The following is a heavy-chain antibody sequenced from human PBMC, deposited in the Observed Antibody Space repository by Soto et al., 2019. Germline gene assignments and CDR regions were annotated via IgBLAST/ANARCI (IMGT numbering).Heavy chain of an antibody. J-gene: IGHJ4*02. CDR2: IYPGDSDV. D-gene: IGHD6-19*01. CDR3: ARRKGYTSGWYGFNY. CDR1: GYDFTSYW. V-gene: IGHV5-51*01. Sequence: EVQLVQSGAEVKKAGESLKISCKASGYDFTSYWIGWVRQMPGKGLEWMGIIYPGDSDVRYSPSFQGQVTISADKSINTVYLQWSSLKASDTAMYYCARRKGYTSGWYGFNYWGQGTLVTVSS.